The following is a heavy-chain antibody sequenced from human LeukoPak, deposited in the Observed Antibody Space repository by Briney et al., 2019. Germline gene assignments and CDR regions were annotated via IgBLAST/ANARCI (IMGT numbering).Heavy chain of an antibody. J-gene: IGHJ4*02. CDR2: VYTSGST. CDR3: ARDYLGYCSGGSCYSGFDY. D-gene: IGHD2-15*01. CDR1: GGSLSSYY. Sequence: SETLSLTCTVSGGSLSSYYWSWIPQPAGNGLDWIGRVYTSGSTNYSPSLKSRVTMSVDTSKNQFSLKLSSVTAADTAVYYCARDYLGYCSGGSCYSGFDYWGQGTLVTVSS. V-gene: IGHV4-4*07.